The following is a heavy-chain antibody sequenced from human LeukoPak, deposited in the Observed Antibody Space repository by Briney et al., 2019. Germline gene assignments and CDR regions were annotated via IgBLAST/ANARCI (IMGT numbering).Heavy chain of an antibody. CDR3: ARVDPDSSSTLEVFDY. V-gene: IGHV4-59*01. D-gene: IGHD6-6*01. CDR1: GGPISGYQ. Sequence: SETLSLTCSVSGGPISGYQWNWIRQPPGKGLEWIAYMYYRGTTNYRPSLRSRVTISVDTSKNQFSLRLSSVTAADTAVYYCARVDPDSSSTLEVFDYWGQGTLVTVSS. CDR2: MYYRGTT. J-gene: IGHJ4*02.